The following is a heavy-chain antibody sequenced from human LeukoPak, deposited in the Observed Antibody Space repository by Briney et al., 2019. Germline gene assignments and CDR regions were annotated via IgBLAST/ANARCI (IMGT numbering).Heavy chain of an antibody. V-gene: IGHV3-15*01. CDR3: TTDYLAPAGDYFDY. CDR2: IKSKTDGGTT. J-gene: IGHJ4*02. D-gene: IGHD6-13*01. Sequence: GGSLRLSCAASGFTFSNAWMSWVRQAPGKGLEWVGRIKSKTDGGTTDYAAPVKGRFTISRDDSKNTLYLQMNSLKTEDTAVYYCTTDYLAPAGDYFDYWGQGTLVTVSS. CDR1: GFTFSNAW.